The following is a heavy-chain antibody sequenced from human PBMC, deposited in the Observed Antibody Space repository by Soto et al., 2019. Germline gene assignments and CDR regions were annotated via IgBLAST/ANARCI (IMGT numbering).Heavy chain of an antibody. CDR2: ISYAGSNK. V-gene: IGHV3-30*18. CDR1: GFTFSSYG. CDR3: AKDLSSIAARPRYCYYYYGMDV. Sequence: GGSLRLSCAASGFTFSSYGMHWVRQAPGKGLEWVAGISYAGSNKYYADSVKGRFTISRDNSKNTLYLQMNGLRAEDTAVYYCAKDLSSIAARPRYCYYYYGMDVWGQGTRVTVSS. J-gene: IGHJ6*02. D-gene: IGHD6-6*01.